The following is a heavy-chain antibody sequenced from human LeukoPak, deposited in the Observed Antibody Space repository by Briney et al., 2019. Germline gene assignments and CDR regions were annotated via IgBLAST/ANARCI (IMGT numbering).Heavy chain of an antibody. V-gene: IGHV4-59*08. CDR2: IYYSGST. Sequence: PSETLSLTCTVSGGSISSYYWSWIRQPPGKGLEWIGYIYYSGSTYYNPSLKSRVTISVDTSKNQFSLKLSSVTAADTAVYYCARRWLQMGSFDYWGQGTLVTVSS. CDR1: GGSISSYY. J-gene: IGHJ4*02. D-gene: IGHD5-24*01. CDR3: ARRWLQMGSFDY.